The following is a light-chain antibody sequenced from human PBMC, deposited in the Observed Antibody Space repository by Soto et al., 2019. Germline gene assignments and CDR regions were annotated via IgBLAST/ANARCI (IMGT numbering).Light chain of an antibody. CDR3: PLRNHWPLT. Sequence: EIVLTQSQATLSLSPGERATLSCRASQSVSDYLAWYQQKPGQAPRLLMYDSSHRSTGLPAKFNGSGSWTDFTLTIISLEPEEFAVYYCPLRNHWPLTFGGWTKVEIK. J-gene: IGKJ4*01. CDR2: DSS. CDR1: QSVSDY. V-gene: IGKV3-11*01.